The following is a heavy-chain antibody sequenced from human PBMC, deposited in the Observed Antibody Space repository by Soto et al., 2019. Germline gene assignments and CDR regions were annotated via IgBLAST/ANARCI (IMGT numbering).Heavy chain of an antibody. D-gene: IGHD5-12*01. CDR2: ISASSTYI. Sequence: EVQLVESGGGLVKPGGSLRLSCAASGFIFSSYTMNWVRQAPGKGLEWVSSISASSTYIYYADSLKGRFTISRDNAYNSLYLQMNRLRAEDTAVYYCASGWLRDPWMYWGQGTLVTVSS. J-gene: IGHJ4*02. V-gene: IGHV3-21*01. CDR1: GFIFSSYT. CDR3: ASGWLRDPWMY.